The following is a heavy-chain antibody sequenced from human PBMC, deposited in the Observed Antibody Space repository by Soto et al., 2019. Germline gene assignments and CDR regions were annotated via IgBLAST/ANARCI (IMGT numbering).Heavy chain of an antibody. CDR1: GYTFTRYG. V-gene: IGHV1-18*01. CDR2: ISGYNGDT. J-gene: IGHJ6*02. D-gene: IGHD2-8*01. CDR3: AKNGQPPYYYYGMDF. Sequence: GASVKVSCKASGYTFTRYGISWVRQAPGQGLEWMGWISGYNGDTNYAQKFQGRVTMTVDTSTTTAFMELTSLTSDDRAVYYCAKNGQPPYYYYGMDFGGQGTTVTVSS.